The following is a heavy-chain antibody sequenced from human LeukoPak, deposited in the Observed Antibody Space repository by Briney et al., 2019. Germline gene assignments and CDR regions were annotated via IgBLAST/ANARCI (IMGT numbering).Heavy chain of an antibody. CDR1: EFFFGDFS. D-gene: IGHD5-12*01. J-gene: IGHJ6*03. V-gene: IGHV3-30*02. Sequence: GGSLRLSCAASEFFFGDFSMTWIRQAPGKGLEWVTLIRYDGSNKYYADSVKGRFTISRDNSKNSLYLQMKSLRAEDTAVYYCAKGGGYEAQYYYYYLDVWGKGTTVTISS. CDR3: AKGGGYEAQYYYYYLDV. CDR2: IRYDGSNK.